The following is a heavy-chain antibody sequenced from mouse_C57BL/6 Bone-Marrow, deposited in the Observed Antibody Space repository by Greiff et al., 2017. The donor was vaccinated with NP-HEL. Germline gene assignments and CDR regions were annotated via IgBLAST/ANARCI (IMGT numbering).Heavy chain of an antibody. CDR3: ARSGYGSSYPHWYFDV. CDR2: INPSNGGT. J-gene: IGHJ1*03. CDR1: GYTFTSYW. D-gene: IGHD1-1*01. Sequence: QVQLQQPGTELVKPGASVKLSCKASGYTFTSYWMHWVKQRPGQGLEWIGNINPSNGGTNYNEKFKSKATLTVDKSSSTAYMQLSSLTSEDSAVYYCARSGYGSSYPHWYFDVWGTGTTVTVSS. V-gene: IGHV1-53*01.